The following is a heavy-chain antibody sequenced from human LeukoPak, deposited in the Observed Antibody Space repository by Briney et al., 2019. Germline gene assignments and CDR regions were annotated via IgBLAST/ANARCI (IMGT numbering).Heavy chain of an antibody. J-gene: IGHJ6*02. V-gene: IGHV4-4*07. Sequence: PSETLSLTCTVSGVSISSYYWSWIRQPAGKGLEWIGRIYTSGTTNYNPSLESRVTISVDTSKNQFSLKLSSVTAADTAVYYCARGYSNSYYYYGMDVWGQGTTVTVSS. D-gene: IGHD4-11*01. CDR3: ARGYSNSYYYYGMDV. CDR2: IYTSGTT. CDR1: GVSISSYY.